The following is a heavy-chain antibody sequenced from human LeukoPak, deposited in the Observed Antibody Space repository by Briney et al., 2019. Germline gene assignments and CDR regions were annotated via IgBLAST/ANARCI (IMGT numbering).Heavy chain of an antibody. CDR3: ARERDYDILTGYYGYYYGMDV. V-gene: IGHV1-18*04. Sequence: GASVKVSCMASGYTFTSYGISWVRQAPGQGLEWMGWISAYNGNTNYAQKLQGRVTMTTDTSTSTAYMELRSLRSDDTAVYYCARERDYDILTGYYGYYYGMDVWGKGTTVTVSS. CDR2: ISAYNGNT. D-gene: IGHD3-9*01. J-gene: IGHJ6*04. CDR1: GYTFTSYG.